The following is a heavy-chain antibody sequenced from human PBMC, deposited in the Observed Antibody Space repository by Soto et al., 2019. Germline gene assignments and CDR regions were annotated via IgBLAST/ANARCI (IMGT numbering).Heavy chain of an antibody. CDR2: ISYDGSNK. D-gene: IGHD2-15*01. V-gene: IGHV3-30-3*01. Sequence: QVQLVESGGGVVQPGRSLRLSCAVSGFTFSNYAMHWVRQAPGKGLEWVGIISYDGSNKYYADSVEGRFTISRDNSENTLYLQMKPLGPEDTAVYYCAREMVAPENYYYGLDVWGQGTTVTVSS. J-gene: IGHJ6*02. CDR3: AREMVAPENYYYGLDV. CDR1: GFTFSNYA.